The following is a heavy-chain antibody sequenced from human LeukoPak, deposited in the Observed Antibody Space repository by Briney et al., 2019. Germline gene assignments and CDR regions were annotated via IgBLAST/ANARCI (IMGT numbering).Heavy chain of an antibody. V-gene: IGHV3-30-3*01. CDR1: GFTFSSYA. J-gene: IGHJ4*02. CDR3: VRDDDRPDNGLDY. D-gene: IGHD3-22*01. Sequence: GSLRLSCAASGFTFSSYAMHWVRQAPGKGLEWVAVISYDGSNKYYADSVKGRFTISRDNSKNTLYLQMNSLRAEDTAVYCVRDDDRPDNGLDYWGQGTLVTVSS. CDR2: ISYDGSNK.